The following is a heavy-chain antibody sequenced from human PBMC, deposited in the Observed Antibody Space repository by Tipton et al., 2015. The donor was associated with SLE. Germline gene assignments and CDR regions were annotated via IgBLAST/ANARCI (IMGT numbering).Heavy chain of an antibody. CDR3: ARGHYDSSGYLNWFDP. D-gene: IGHD3-22*01. CDR2: IYTSGST. J-gene: IGHJ5*02. CDR1: GGSFSGYY. V-gene: IGHV4-4*07. Sequence: TLSLTCTVYGGSFSGYYWSWIRQPAGKGLEWIGDIYTSGSTNYNPSLKSRVTISVDTSKNQFSLKLNSVTAADTAVYYCARGHYDSSGYLNWFDPWGQGTLVTVSS.